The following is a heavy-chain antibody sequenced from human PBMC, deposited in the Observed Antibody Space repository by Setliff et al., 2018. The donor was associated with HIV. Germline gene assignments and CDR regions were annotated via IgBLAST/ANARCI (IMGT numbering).Heavy chain of an antibody. J-gene: IGHJ3*02. CDR2: INPGGGNT. CDR1: GYTFAGYG. D-gene: IGHD3-22*01. CDR3: ARCYYDSSGPTDAFDI. Sequence: ASVKVSCKASGYTFAGYGIHWVRQAPGQGLEWMGIINPGGGNTRYAQRFQGRVSMTRDTSTSTVYMELSSLRSEDTAVYYCARCYYDSSGPTDAFDIWGQGTVVTVSS. V-gene: IGHV1-46*01.